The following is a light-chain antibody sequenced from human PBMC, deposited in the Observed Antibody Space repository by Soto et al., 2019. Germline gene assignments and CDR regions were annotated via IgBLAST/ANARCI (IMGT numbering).Light chain of an antibody. V-gene: IGKV1-9*01. J-gene: IGKJ4*01. CDR3: QQLNGYPLT. Sequence: DIQLTQSPSFLSASVGDRVTITCRASQGISSYLAWYQQKPGKAPKLLIYTASTLQSGVPSRFSGRGSGTEFTLTVSSLQPEDFATYYCQQLNGYPLTFGGGTKVAIK. CDR1: QGISSY. CDR2: TAS.